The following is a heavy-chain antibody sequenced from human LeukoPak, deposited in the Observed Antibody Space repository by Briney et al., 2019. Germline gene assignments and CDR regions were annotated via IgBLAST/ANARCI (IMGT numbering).Heavy chain of an antibody. CDR3: ARRAGYCSDGICYSGNYFDY. D-gene: IGHD2-15*01. Sequence: GGSLRLSCAASGFSFSERYMTWVRQAPGKGLEWLSYISRTSSDINYADSVKGRFIISRDNAENSLYLQMDSLRVEDTAVYFCARRAGYCSDGICYSGNYFDYWGQGTLVTVSS. CDR1: GFSFSERY. J-gene: IGHJ4*02. CDR2: ISRTSSDI. V-gene: IGHV3-11*06.